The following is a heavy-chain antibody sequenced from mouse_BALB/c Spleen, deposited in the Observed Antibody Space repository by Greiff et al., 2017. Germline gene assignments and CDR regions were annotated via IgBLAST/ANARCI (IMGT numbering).Heavy chain of an antibody. CDR1: GFTFSSYA. V-gene: IGHV5-9-4*01. Sequence: EVTLVESGGGLVKPGGSLKLSCAASGFTFSSYAMSWVRQSPEKRLEWVAEISSGGSYTYYPDTVTGRFTISRDNAKNTLYLEMSSLRSEDTAMYYCARDGNRAWFAYWGQGTLVTVSA. J-gene: IGHJ3*01. D-gene: IGHD2-1*01. CDR2: ISSGGSYT. CDR3: ARDGNRAWFAY.